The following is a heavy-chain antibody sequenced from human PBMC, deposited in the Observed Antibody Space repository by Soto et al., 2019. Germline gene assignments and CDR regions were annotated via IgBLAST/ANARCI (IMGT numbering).Heavy chain of an antibody. V-gene: IGHV3-30-3*01. Sequence: QVQLVESGGGVVQPGRSLRLSCAASGFTFSSYAMHWVRQAPGKGLEWVAVISYDGSNKYYADSVKGRFTISRDNSKKPLLQLMNSLRAEDAAVYYGARLGNWFDPWGQGTLVTVSS. CDR1: GFTFSSYA. CDR3: ARLGNWFDP. CDR2: ISYDGSNK. D-gene: IGHD3-16*01. J-gene: IGHJ5*02.